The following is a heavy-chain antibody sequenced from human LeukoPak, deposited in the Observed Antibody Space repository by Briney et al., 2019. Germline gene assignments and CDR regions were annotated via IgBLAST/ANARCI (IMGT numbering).Heavy chain of an antibody. D-gene: IGHD5-18*01. CDR3: ASPRGFSYGYFDN. J-gene: IGHJ4*02. CDR2: IYYSKNT. Sequence: SETLSLTCTVSGGSISSSNAYWGWIRQPPGKGLEWIGSIYYSKNTYYNPSLKSRVTVSADTSKNQFSLTLGSVSATDTAVYYCASPRGFSYGYFDNWGQGTLVTVSS. V-gene: IGHV4-39*01. CDR1: GGSISSSNAY.